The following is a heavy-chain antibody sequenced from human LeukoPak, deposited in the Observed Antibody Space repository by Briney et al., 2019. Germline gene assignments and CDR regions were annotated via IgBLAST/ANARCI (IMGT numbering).Heavy chain of an antibody. CDR2: IFYSGST. CDR3: ARVSGTMIGYFDL. CDR1: GGSISSYY. J-gene: IGHJ2*01. V-gene: IGHV4-59*12. Sequence: SETLSLTCTVSGGSISSYYWSWIRQPPGKGLGWIGYIFYSGSTNYNPSLKSRVTISVDTSKNQFSLKLSSVTAADTAVYYCARVSGTMIGYFDLWGRGTLVTVSS. D-gene: IGHD3-22*01.